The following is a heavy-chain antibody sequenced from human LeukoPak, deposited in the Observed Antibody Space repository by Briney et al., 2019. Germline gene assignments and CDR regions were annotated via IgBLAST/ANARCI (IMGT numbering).Heavy chain of an antibody. CDR2: ISSSSSLI. CDR1: GFTFSYYS. V-gene: IGHV3-21*01. D-gene: IGHD6-13*01. CDR3: AKVDRGDYSSSPVPYYNYYMNV. Sequence: GGSLRLSCAASGFTFSYYSINWVRQAPGRGLEWVSCISSSSSLIFYSDSVRGRFTISRDNAKNLLYLHMNSLRVEDTAVYYCAKVDRGDYSSSPVPYYNYYMNVWGKGTTVTVSS. J-gene: IGHJ6*03.